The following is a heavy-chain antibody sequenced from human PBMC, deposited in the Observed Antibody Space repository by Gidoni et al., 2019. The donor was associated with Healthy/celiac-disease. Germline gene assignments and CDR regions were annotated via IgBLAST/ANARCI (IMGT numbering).Heavy chain of an antibody. CDR1: GGSISSSSYY. Sequence: QLQLQESAPGLVKPSETLSLPGTVSGGSISSSSYYWGWIRQPPGQGLGWFGSIYYSGSTYYNPSLKGQVTISVDTSKNQFSLRLSSVTAADTAVYYCARGGFGELYAPFDYWGQGTLVTVSS. CDR3: ARGGFGELYAPFDY. V-gene: IGHV4-39*07. CDR2: IYYSGST. D-gene: IGHD3-10*01. J-gene: IGHJ4*02.